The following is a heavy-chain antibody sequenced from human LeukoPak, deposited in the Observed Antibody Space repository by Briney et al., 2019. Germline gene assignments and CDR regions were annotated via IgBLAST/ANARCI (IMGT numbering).Heavy chain of an antibody. Sequence: GPSVSVSFKASGYTFTGYYMHWVRQAPAQGIDWIGRINPNSCATDYAQRFQGRVTIIWDTSISTAYMELSRLKFDDTAVYYCARGGMDVWGQGTTVTASS. J-gene: IGHJ6*02. CDR2: INPNSCAT. V-gene: IGHV1-2*06. CDR1: GYTFTGYY. CDR3: ARGGMDV.